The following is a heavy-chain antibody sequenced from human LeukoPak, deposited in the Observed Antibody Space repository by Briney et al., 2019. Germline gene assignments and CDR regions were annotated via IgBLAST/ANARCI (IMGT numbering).Heavy chain of an antibody. CDR1: GFTFSSYG. CDR3: AKGGSSLVAYYFDY. D-gene: IGHD1-26*01. Sequence: GGSLRLSCAASGFTFSSYGMSWVRQAPGKGLEWVSAISGSGGSTYYADSVKGRFTISRDNSKNTLYLQMNSLRAEDTAVYYCAKGGSSLVAYYFDYWGQGTLVTVSS. CDR2: ISGSGGST. V-gene: IGHV3-23*01. J-gene: IGHJ4*02.